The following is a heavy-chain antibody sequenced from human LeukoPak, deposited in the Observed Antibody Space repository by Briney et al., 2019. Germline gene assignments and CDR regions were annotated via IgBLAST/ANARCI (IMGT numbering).Heavy chain of an antibody. J-gene: IGHJ4*02. D-gene: IGHD3-9*01. CDR1: GGSISSYY. CDR2: IYNSGST. CDR3: ARDSAHYDILTGYYLYYFNY. V-gene: IGHV4-59*01. Sequence: SETLSLTCTVSGGSISSYYWSWIRQPPGKGLEWIGYIYNSGSTNYNPSLKSRVTISVDTSKNQFSLKLTSVTAADTAVYYCARDSAHYDILTGYYLYYFNYWGQGTWSPSPQ.